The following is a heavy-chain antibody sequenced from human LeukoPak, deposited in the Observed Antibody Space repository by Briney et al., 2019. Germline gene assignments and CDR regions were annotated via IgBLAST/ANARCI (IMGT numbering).Heavy chain of an antibody. CDR1: GGSISSYY. V-gene: IGHV4-4*07. CDR2: IYTSGST. CDR3: ARDLLVYCSSTSCGSHAFDI. D-gene: IGHD2-2*01. Sequence: PSETLSLTCTVSGGSISSYYWSWIRQPAGKGLEWIGRIYTSGSTNYNPSLKSRVTMSVDTSKNQFSLKLSSVTAADTAVYYCARDLLVYCSSTSCGSHAFDIWGQGTMVTVSS. J-gene: IGHJ3*02.